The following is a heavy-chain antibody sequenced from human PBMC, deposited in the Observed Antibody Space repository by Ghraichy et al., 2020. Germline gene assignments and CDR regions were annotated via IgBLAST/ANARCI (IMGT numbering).Heavy chain of an antibody. Sequence: SVKVSCKASGFTFTSSAVQWVRQARGQRLEWIGWIVVGSGNTNYAQKFQERVTITRDMSTSTAYMELSSLRSEDTAVYYCAAVGAAHGCRFDYWGQGTLVTVSS. CDR2: IVVGSGNT. CDR3: AAVGAAHGCRFDY. D-gene: IGHD1-26*01. J-gene: IGHJ4*02. V-gene: IGHV1-58*01. CDR1: GFTFTSSA.